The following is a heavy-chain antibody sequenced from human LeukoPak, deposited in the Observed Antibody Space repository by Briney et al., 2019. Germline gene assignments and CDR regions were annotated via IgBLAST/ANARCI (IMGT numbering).Heavy chain of an antibody. CDR1: GYPFTSFW. V-gene: IGHV5-51*01. CDR3: ARQSLRGVSYFAF. J-gene: IGHJ4*02. Sequence: GESLKISCKSSGYPFTSFWIGWVRQMPGKGLEWMGIIYPGDSDTRYSPSFQGQVTISADKSIGTAYLHWSSLKASDTATYYCARQSLRGVSYFAFWGQGTLVTVSS. D-gene: IGHD3-10*01. CDR2: IYPGDSDT.